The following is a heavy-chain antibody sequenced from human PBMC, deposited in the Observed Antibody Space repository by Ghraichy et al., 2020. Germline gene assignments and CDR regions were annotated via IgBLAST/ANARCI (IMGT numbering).Heavy chain of an antibody. Sequence: SETLSLTCAVYGGSFSGYYWSWIRQPPGKGLEWIGEINHSGSTNYNPSLKSRVTISVDTSKNQFSLKLSSVTAADTAVYYCARLSRDYWGQGTLVTVSS. V-gene: IGHV4-34*01. CDR2: INHSGST. J-gene: IGHJ4*02. D-gene: IGHD2-2*01. CDR1: GGSFSGYY. CDR3: ARLSRDY.